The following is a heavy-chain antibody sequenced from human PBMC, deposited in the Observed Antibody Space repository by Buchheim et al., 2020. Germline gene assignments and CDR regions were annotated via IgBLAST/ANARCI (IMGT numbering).Heavy chain of an antibody. D-gene: IGHD6-13*01. V-gene: IGHV4-61*02. J-gene: IGHJ6*02. CDR1: GGSISNTRDY. CDR2: INTIGST. Sequence: QVQLLKSGPGLVKPSQTLSLTCSVSGGSISNTRDYLIWIRQAAGKGLEWIGRINTIGSTKYKPSLESRVTMSVDTSRNQFSLELSSVTAADTAVYYCAVADGRYYYRKEVWGQGTT. CDR3: AVADGRYYYRKEV.